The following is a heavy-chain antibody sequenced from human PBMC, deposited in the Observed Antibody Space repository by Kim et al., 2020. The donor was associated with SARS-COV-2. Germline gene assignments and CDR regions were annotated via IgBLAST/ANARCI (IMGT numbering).Heavy chain of an antibody. CDR3: AKPGRYFDWLLRNSGMDV. CDR2: VSHDESDK. CDR1: GFSFSFSTYG. V-gene: IGHV3-30*18. D-gene: IGHD3-9*01. J-gene: IGHJ6*02. Sequence: GGSLRLSCAASGFSFSFSTYGMHWVRQAPGKGLEWVAGVSHDESDKYYADSVKGRFTISRDNSKNTLYLQMNSLRGEDTAIYYCAKPGRYFDWLLRNSGMDVWGPGTPVTLSS.